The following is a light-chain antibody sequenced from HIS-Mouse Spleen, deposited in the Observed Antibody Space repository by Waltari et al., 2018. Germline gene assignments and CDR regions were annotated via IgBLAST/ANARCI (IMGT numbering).Light chain of an antibody. Sequence: QSALTQPASVSGSPGQSITISCTGTSSDVGGYNYCPWYQQHQGKPPKLMIYDVSNRPSVVSNRFSGSKSGNTASLTISGLQAEDEADYYCSSYTSSSFNVVFGGGTKLTVL. CDR2: DVS. J-gene: IGLJ2*01. V-gene: IGLV2-14*03. CDR3: SSYTSSSFNVV. CDR1: SSDVGGYNY.